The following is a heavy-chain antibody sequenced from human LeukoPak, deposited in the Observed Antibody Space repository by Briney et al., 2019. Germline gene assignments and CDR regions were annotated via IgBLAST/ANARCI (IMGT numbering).Heavy chain of an antibody. CDR1: GFTFSSYS. J-gene: IGHJ4*02. Sequence: GGSLRLPCAASGFTFSSYSMNWVRQAPGKGLEWVSYISSSSSTIYYADSVKGRFTISRDNAKNPLYLQMNSLRDEDTAVYYCARSVGMVQGGQFDYWGQGTLVTVSS. CDR3: ARSVGMVQGGQFDY. CDR2: ISSSSSTI. V-gene: IGHV3-48*02. D-gene: IGHD3-10*01.